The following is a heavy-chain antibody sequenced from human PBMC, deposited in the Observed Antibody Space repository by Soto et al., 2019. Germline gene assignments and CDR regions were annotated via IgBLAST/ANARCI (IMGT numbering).Heavy chain of an antibody. CDR1: GFTFNDYS. CDR2: TSWDGGNA. Sequence: GGSLRLSCAASGFTFNDYSMHWVRQAPGKGLEWVSLTSWDGGNAYYADSVKGRFTISRDNRKNSLYLQMNSLRTEDTALYYCAKDVSSRLLLRTDCWGPGTLVTVSS. V-gene: IGHV3-43*01. J-gene: IGHJ4*02. D-gene: IGHD2-21*01. CDR3: AKDVSSRLLLRTDC.